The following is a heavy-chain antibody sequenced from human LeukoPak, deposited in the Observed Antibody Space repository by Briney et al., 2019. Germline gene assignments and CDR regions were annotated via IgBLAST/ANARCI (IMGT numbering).Heavy chain of an antibody. D-gene: IGHD5-18*01. V-gene: IGHV3-15*01. Sequence: GGSLRLSCAASGFTFSNAWMSWVRQAPGKGLEWVGRIKSKTDGGTTDYAAPVKGRFTISRDDSKNTLYLQMNSLKTEDTAVYYCTTLKTAMDRSENYWGQGTLVTVSS. CDR3: TTLKTAMDRSENY. CDR2: IKSKTDGGTT. CDR1: GFTFSNAW. J-gene: IGHJ4*02.